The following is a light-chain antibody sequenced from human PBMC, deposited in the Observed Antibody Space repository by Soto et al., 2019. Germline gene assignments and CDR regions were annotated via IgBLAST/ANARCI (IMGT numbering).Light chain of an antibody. V-gene: IGKV3-15*01. J-gene: IGKJ4*01. CDR1: HSVSSR. CDR2: GAS. Sequence: EIVMTQSPATLSVSPGERATLSCRASHSVSSRLAWYQQKPGQAPRLLIYGASTRATGLPARFSGSGSGTEFTLTISSLQSEDFAVYYCQHYTILPLTFGGGTKVEIK. CDR3: QHYTILPLT.